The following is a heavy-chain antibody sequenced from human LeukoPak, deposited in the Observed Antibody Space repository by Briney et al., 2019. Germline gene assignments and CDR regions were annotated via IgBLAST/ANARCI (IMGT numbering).Heavy chain of an antibody. D-gene: IGHD6-19*01. CDR2: ISDDGSRK. V-gene: IGHV3-30*18. Sequence: GGSLRLSCAASGFTFSSYGMHWVRQAPGKGLEWVTVISDDGSRKYFADSVKGRFNISRDNSENTLYLQMNSLRADDTAVYFCAKDFLGYTGGPFDYWGQGTLVTVSS. CDR1: GFTFSSYG. J-gene: IGHJ4*02. CDR3: AKDFLGYTGGPFDY.